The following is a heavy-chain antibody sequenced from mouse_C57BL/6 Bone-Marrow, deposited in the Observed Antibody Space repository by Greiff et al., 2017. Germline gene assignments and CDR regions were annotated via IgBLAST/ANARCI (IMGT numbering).Heavy chain of an antibody. CDR1: GFTFTDYY. D-gene: IGHD1-1*01. V-gene: IGHV7-3*01. J-gene: IGHJ3*01. CDR3: ARPTDGPAWFAY. Sequence: EVMLVESGGGLVQPGGSLSLSCAASGFTFTDYYMSWVRHPPGKALEWLGFIRNKANGYTTEYSTSVKGRFTISRDNSQSILYFQMNALRAENSATYYCARPTDGPAWFAYWGQGTLVTVSA. CDR2: IRNKANGYTT.